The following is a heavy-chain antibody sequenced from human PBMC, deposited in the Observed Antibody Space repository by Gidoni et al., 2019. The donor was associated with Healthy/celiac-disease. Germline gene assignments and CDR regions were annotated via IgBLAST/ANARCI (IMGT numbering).Heavy chain of an antibody. CDR2: INPSGGSA. D-gene: IGHD3-10*01. CDR1: GYTFTIYY. V-gene: IGHV1-46*01. J-gene: IGHJ4*02. Sequence: GASVSVSCKASGYTFTIYYMHWVRQAPGQGLEWMGIINPSGGSATYAQKFQGRVTMTRDTSTSTVYMELSSLRSEDTAVYYCARDPGVNLRRRNYFDYWGQGTLVTVSS. CDR3: ARDPGVNLRRRNYFDY.